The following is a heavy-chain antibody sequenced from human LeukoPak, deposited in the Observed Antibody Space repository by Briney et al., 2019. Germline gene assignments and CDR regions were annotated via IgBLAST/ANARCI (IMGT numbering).Heavy chain of an antibody. Sequence: PGGSLRLSCAASGFTFSSYDMHWVRQATGKGLEWVSAIDTVGNTYYDGSVKGRFPISRENAWNSLYLQMNSLRDGDTAVYYCIRIRTGEHQYGMDVWGQGTTVTVSS. J-gene: IGHJ6*02. V-gene: IGHV3-13*01. D-gene: IGHD7-27*01. CDR1: GFTFSSYD. CDR3: IRIRTGEHQYGMDV. CDR2: IDTVGNT.